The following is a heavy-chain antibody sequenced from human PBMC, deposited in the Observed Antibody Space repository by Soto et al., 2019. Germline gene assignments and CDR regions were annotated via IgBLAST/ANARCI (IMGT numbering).Heavy chain of an antibody. D-gene: IGHD2-2*01. J-gene: IGHJ6*02. CDR1: GYTFTSYY. CDR2: INPSGGST. V-gene: IGHV1-46*01. Sequence: ASVKVSCKASGYTFTSYYMHWVRQAPGQGLEWMGIINPSGGSTSYAQKFQGRVTMTRDTSTSTVYMELSGLRSEDTAVYYCARALHIVVVPAAMRWEFAYYYYGMDVWGQGTTVTVSS. CDR3: ARALHIVVVPAAMRWEFAYYYYGMDV.